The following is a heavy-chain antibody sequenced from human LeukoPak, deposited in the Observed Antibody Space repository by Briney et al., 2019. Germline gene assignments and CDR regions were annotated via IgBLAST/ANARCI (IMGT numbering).Heavy chain of an antibody. CDR1: GYTFTSYG. CDR3: ARDRRGHIVVVTAIRPLDY. D-gene: IGHD2-21*02. CDR2: ISAYNGNT. J-gene: IGHJ4*02. Sequence: ASVKVSCKASGYTFTSYGISWVRQAPGQGLEWMGWISAYNGNTNYAQKLPGRVTMTTDTSTSTAYMELRSLRSDDTAVYYCARDRRGHIVVVTAIRPLDYWGQGTLVTVSS. V-gene: IGHV1-18*01.